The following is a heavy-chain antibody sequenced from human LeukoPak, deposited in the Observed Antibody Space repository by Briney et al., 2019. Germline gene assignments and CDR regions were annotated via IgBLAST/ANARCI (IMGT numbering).Heavy chain of an antibody. CDR1: GGTFSSYA. V-gene: IGHV1-69*01. D-gene: IGHD2-15*01. CDR2: IIPIFGTA. J-gene: IGHJ4*02. CDR3: ARQVVVVVAATGPFDY. Sequence: SVKVSCKASGGTFSSYAISWVRQAPGQGLEWTGGIIPIFGTANYAQKFQGRVTITADESTSTAYMELSSLRSEDTAVYYCARQVVVVVAATGPFDYWGQGTLVTVSS.